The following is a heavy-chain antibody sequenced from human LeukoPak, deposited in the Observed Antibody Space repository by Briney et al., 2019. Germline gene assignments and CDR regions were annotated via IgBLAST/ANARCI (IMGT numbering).Heavy chain of an antibody. CDR1: GGSISSGSYY. CDR3: ARGGNCSGGTCYSDRGWFDP. J-gene: IGHJ5*02. Sequence: SETLSLTCTVSGGSISSGSYYWSWIRQPAGKGLEWIGRIYTSGSTNYNPSLKSRVTISVDTSKNQFSLKLSSVTAADTAVYYCARGGNCSGGTCYSDRGWFDPWGQGTLVTVSS. D-gene: IGHD2-15*01. CDR2: IYTSGST. V-gene: IGHV4-61*02.